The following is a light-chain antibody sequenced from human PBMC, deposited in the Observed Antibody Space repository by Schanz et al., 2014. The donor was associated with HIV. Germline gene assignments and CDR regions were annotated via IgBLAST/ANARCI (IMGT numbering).Light chain of an antibody. CDR2: AAS. Sequence: DIQMTQSPSSLSASVGDTVTISCRASQSIGSYLNWYQQTPGKAPKLLIYAASNLQSGVPSRFSGSGSGIDFTLTISSLQPVDFATYYCQHNYNTPHTFGQGTKLEIK. CDR1: QSIGSY. CDR3: QHNYNTPHT. J-gene: IGKJ2*01. V-gene: IGKV1-39*01.